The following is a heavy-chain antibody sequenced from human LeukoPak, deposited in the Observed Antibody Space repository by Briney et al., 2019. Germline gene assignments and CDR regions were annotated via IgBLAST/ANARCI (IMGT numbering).Heavy chain of an antibody. CDR1: GGSISSYY. Sequence: SETLSLTCTVSGGSISSYYWSWVRQPPGKGLEWVGYIYYSGSTNYNPSLKSRVTISVDTSKNQFSLKLSSVTAADTAVYYCARVRGSSWDPYWYFDLWGRGTLVTVSS. CDR2: IYYSGST. V-gene: IGHV4-59*01. J-gene: IGHJ2*01. D-gene: IGHD6-13*01. CDR3: ARVRGSSWDPYWYFDL.